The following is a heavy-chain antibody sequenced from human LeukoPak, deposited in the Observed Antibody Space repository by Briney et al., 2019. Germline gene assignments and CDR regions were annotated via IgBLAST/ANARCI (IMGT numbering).Heavy chain of an antibody. CDR1: GGSISSGGYY. D-gene: IGHD6-19*01. CDR2: IYHSGST. Sequence: PSQTLSLTCTVSGGSISSGGYYWSWIRQPPGKGLEWIGYIYHSGSTYYNPSLKSRVTISVHRSKNQFSLKLSSVTAADTAVYYCARETTLTGYSSGLGFNYWGQGTLVTVSS. J-gene: IGHJ4*02. V-gene: IGHV4-30-2*01. CDR3: ARETTLTGYSSGLGFNY.